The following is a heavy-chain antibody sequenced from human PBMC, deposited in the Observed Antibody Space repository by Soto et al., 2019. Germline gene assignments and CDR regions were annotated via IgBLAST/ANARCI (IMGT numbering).Heavy chain of an antibody. Sequence: PSETLSLTCGVYGGSFRNYYWNWVRQPPGKGLEWLGEVNHSGEATYNPSLQSRGTISLDTSNNRFSLKMTTLAAAETALYFCTREERLPRSWFDPWGQGTQVTVSS. CDR1: GGSFRNYY. J-gene: IGHJ5*02. CDR2: VNHSGEA. CDR3: TREERLPRSWFDP. V-gene: IGHV4-34*01. D-gene: IGHD3-3*01.